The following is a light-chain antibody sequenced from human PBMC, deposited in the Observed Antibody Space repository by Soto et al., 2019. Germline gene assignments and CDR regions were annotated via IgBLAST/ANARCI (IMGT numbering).Light chain of an antibody. CDR1: TSDIGTNA. Sequence: QSVLTQPPSASGTPGQTVIVSCSGSTSDIGTNAVNWFQHLPGTAPKLLTYTNNQRPSGVPDRFSGSKSGTSASLAISGLQSEDEADYYCATWHDSFYVFGTGTQLTVL. J-gene: IGLJ1*01. V-gene: IGLV1-44*01. CDR2: TNN. CDR3: ATWHDSFYV.